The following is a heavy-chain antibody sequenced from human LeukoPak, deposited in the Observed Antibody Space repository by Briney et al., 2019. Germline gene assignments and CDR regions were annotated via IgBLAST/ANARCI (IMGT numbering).Heavy chain of an antibody. V-gene: IGHV1-69*13. Sequence: PGASVKVSCKASGYTFTSYYMHWVRQAPGQGLEWMGGIIPIFGTANYAQKFQGRVTITADESTSTAYMELSSLRSEDTVVYYCARDFSVDIVATTNGVYYYYGMDVWGQGTTVTVSS. CDR3: ARDFSVDIVATTNGVYYYYGMDV. D-gene: IGHD5-12*01. CDR2: IIPIFGTA. J-gene: IGHJ6*02. CDR1: GYTFTSYY.